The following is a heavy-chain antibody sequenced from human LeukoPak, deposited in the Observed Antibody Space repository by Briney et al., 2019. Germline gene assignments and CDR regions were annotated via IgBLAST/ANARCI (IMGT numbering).Heavy chain of an antibody. D-gene: IGHD1-20*01. CDR1: GYSLPSFW. V-gene: IGHV5-51*01. J-gene: IGHJ4*02. CDR2: IYPGDSDT. Sequence: GESLKTPRKGSGYSLPSFWIGWVRQMPGKGPEWMGIIYPGDSDTRYSPSFQGQVTISADKSISTAYLQWSSLKASDTAMYYCARHRGDNWYGMSYWGQGTLVTVSS. CDR3: ARHRGDNWYGMSY.